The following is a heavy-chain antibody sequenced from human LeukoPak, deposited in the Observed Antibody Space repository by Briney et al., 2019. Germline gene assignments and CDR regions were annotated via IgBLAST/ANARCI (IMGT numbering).Heavy chain of an antibody. D-gene: IGHD6-19*01. CDR3: ARVSSGLERWYYFDY. V-gene: IGHV1-46*01. Sequence: ASVKVSCKASGYTFTSYYMHWVRQAPGQGLEWMGIINPSDGSTSYAQKFQGRVTMTRDTSTSTVYMELSSLRSEDTAVYYCARVSSGLERWYYFDYWGQGTLITVSS. CDR1: GYTFTSYY. CDR2: INPSDGST. J-gene: IGHJ4*02.